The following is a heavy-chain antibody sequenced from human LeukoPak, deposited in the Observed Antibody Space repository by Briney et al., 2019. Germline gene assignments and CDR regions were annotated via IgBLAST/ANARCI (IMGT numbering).Heavy chain of an antibody. Sequence: GGSLRLSCAASGFTFSSYWMSWVRQAPGKGLEWVAFIRYDGSNKYYADSVKGRFTISRDNSKNTLYLQMNSLRAEDTAVYYCAKDLGVPEDYWGQGTLVTVSS. CDR3: AKDLGVPEDY. V-gene: IGHV3-30*02. J-gene: IGHJ4*02. CDR1: GFTFSSYW. CDR2: IRYDGSNK. D-gene: IGHD2-8*01.